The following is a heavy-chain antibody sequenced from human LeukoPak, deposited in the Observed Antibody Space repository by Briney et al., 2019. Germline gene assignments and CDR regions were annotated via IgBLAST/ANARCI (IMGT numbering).Heavy chain of an antibody. V-gene: IGHV3-23*01. CDR1: GFTFSGFA. CDR3: AKMKGHPLPKYYMDV. J-gene: IGHJ6*01. D-gene: IGHD1-26*01. CDR2: ISGSGDNT. Sequence: GGSLRLSCAASGFTFSGFAISWVRRTPGKGLEWVSGISGSGDNTLYADSVKGRFTISRDNSRNTLYLEMNSLRAEDTAIYYCAKMKGHPLPKYYMDVWGQGTTVTVSS.